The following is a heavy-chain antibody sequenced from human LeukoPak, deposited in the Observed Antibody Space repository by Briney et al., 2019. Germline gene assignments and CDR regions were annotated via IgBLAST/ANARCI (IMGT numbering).Heavy chain of an antibody. CDR3: ARDHSGSYLDAFDI. J-gene: IGHJ3*02. CDR2: ISSSSSTI. D-gene: IGHD1-26*01. CDR1: GFTFSSYS. Sequence: PGGSLRLSCAASGFTFSSYSMNWVRQAPGKGLEWVSYISSSSSTIYYADSVKGRFTISRDNAKNSLYLQMNSLRAEDTAVYYCARDHSGSYLDAFDIWGQGTMVTVSS. V-gene: IGHV3-48*01.